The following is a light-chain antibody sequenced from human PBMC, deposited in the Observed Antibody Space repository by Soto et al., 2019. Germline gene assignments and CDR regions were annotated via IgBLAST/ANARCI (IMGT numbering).Light chain of an antibody. CDR2: DVN. Sequence: QSVLTQPRSVSASPGQSVTISCTGTSSDDGSDKYVSWYQQLPGRAPKLMIYDVNERPSGVPDRFSGSKSGNTASLTISGLQDEDEADYHCCSYAGNYRVVFGGGTKLTVL. CDR1: SSDDGSDKY. CDR3: CSYAGNYRVV. V-gene: IGLV2-11*01. J-gene: IGLJ2*01.